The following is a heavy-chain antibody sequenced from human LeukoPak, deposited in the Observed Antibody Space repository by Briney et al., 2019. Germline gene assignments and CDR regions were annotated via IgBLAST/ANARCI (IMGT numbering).Heavy chain of an antibody. D-gene: IGHD4-17*01. CDR2: ISGSGGST. CDR3: AKDRASDDYGDYDPLGY. CDR1: GFTFSSYA. Sequence: PGGSLRLSCAASGFTFSSYAMSWVRQAPGKGLEWVSAISGSGGSTYYADSVKGRFTISRDNSKNTLYLQMNSLRAEDTAVYYCAKDRASDDYGDYDPLGYWGQGTLVTVSS. V-gene: IGHV3-23*01. J-gene: IGHJ4*02.